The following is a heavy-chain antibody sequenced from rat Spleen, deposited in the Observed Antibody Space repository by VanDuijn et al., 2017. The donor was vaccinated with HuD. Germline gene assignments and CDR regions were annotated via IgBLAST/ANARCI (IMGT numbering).Heavy chain of an antibody. D-gene: IGHD1-2*01. CDR3: ARGTVAGDY. CDR2: ISYDGSST. J-gene: IGHJ2*01. V-gene: IGHV5-29*01. Sequence: EVQLVESGGGLVQPGRSLKLSCAASGFTFSNYGMAWVRQAPTKGLEWVATISYDGSSTYYRDSVKGRFTISRDNAKSTLYLQMDSLRSEDTATYYCARGTVAGDYWGQGVMVTVSS. CDR1: GFTFSNYG.